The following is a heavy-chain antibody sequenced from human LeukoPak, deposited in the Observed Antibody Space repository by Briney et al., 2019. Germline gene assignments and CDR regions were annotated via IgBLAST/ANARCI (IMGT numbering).Heavy chain of an antibody. CDR3: VKQSGTLHFDY. CDR1: GFTFSSYA. V-gene: IGHV3-23*01. CDR2: ISDSGDRI. Sequence: AGGSLRLSCAASGFTFSSYAVSWVRQAPGKGLEWVSAISDSGDRIYYADSVRGRFTISRDNSKNTLSLQLNSLRSEDTAAYHCVKQSGTLHFDYWGHGTLVTVPS. J-gene: IGHJ4*01. D-gene: IGHD6-13*01.